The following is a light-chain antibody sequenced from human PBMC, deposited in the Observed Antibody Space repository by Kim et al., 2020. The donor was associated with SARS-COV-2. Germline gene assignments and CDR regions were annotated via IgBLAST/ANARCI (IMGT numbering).Light chain of an antibody. J-gene: IGKJ1*01. CDR1: QTINSNH. CDR3: QQYDSSPQT. Sequence: EIVLTQSPGTLSLSPGDRATLSCRASQTINSNHVAWYQQKPGQAPRLLIQGSTSRATGIPDRFSGSGSGTDFSLIITGLEPEDFAVYYCQQYDSSPQTFGQGTKVDIK. CDR2: GST. V-gene: IGKV3-20*01.